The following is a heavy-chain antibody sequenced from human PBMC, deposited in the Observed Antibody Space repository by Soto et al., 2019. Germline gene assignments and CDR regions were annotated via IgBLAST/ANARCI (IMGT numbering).Heavy chain of an antibody. Sequence: GGSLRLSCAASGFTFSSYGMHWVRQAPGKGLAWVAVIWYDGSNKYYADSVKGRFTISRDNSKNTLYLQMNSLRAEDTAVYYCARAFKDIVVVPDAIHERYYGMDVWGQGTTVTVSS. J-gene: IGHJ6*02. CDR2: IWYDGSNK. CDR1: GFTFSSYG. CDR3: ARAFKDIVVVPDAIHERYYGMDV. D-gene: IGHD2-2*02. V-gene: IGHV3-33*01.